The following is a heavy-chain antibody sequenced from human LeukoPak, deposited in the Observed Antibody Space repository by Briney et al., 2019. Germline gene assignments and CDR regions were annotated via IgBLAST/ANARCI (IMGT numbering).Heavy chain of an antibody. Sequence: ASVKVSCKASGGTFSSYAISWVRQAPGQGLEWMGRIIPILGIANYAQKFQGRVTITADKSTSTAYMELSSLRSEDTAVYYCAGDLVATMSYYYYGMDVWGQGTTVTVSS. D-gene: IGHD5-12*01. CDR3: AGDLVATMSYYYYGMDV. CDR2: IIPILGIA. J-gene: IGHJ6*02. CDR1: GGTFSSYA. V-gene: IGHV1-69*04.